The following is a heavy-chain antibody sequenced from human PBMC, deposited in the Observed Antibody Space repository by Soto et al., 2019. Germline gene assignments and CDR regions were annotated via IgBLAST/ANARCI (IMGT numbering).Heavy chain of an antibody. CDR1: GFTFISYN. V-gene: IGHV3-21*01. J-gene: IGHJ4*02. CDR3: ARELRVGATVPRDFDS. Sequence: GGSLRLSCEGSGFTFISYNMNWVRQAPGKGLEWLSSISSSSSYIYYADSVKGRFTISRDNAKNSLFLQMNSLRAEDTAVYYCARELRVGATVPRDFDSWGQGTLVTVSS. D-gene: IGHD1-26*01. CDR2: ISSSSSYI.